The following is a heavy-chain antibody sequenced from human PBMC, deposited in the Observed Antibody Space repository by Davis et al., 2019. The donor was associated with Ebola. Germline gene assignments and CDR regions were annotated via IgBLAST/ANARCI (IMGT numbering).Heavy chain of an antibody. Sequence: ASVKVSCKASGGTFSSYTITWVRQAPGQGLEWMGMINPSGGTTSFAQRFQGRVALTTDTSTSTVFMDLSSLTSEDTAVYYCAHSDSSGDAFDMWGQGTLVTVSS. CDR3: AHSDSSGDAFDM. D-gene: IGHD6-19*01. J-gene: IGHJ3*02. V-gene: IGHV1-46*01. CDR2: INPSGGTT. CDR1: GGTFSSYT.